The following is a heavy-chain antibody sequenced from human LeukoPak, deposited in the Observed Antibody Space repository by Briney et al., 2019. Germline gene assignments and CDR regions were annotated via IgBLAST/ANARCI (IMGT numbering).Heavy chain of an antibody. CDR1: GFIFSSHG. J-gene: IGHJ4*02. CDR2: ISPSGDIT. CDR3: AQDLAYIRFVN. V-gene: IGHV3-23*01. Sequence: TGGTLRLSCAASGFIFSSHGMNWVRQAPGKGLEWVSGISPSGDITYYADSVKGRFTISRENSKNTVYLQIDSLRFEDAAVYYCAQDLAYIRFVNWGQGTLVTVSS. D-gene: IGHD1-1*01.